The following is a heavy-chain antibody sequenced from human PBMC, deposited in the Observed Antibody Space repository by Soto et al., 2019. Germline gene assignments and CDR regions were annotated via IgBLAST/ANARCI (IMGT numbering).Heavy chain of an antibody. CDR2: FDPEDGET. D-gene: IGHD6-13*01. CDR1: GYTLTELS. CDR3: ATKGRWYVGYYYYGMDV. Sequence: QVQLVQSGAEVKKPGASVKVSCKVSGYTLTELSMHWVRQAPGKGLEWMGGFDPEDGETIYAQKFQGRVTMTEDTSTETAFMELSSLRSEDTAVYYCATKGRWYVGYYYYGMDVWGQGTTVTVSS. J-gene: IGHJ6*02. V-gene: IGHV1-24*01.